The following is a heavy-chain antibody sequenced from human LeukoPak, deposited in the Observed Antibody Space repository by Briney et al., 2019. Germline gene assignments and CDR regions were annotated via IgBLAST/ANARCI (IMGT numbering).Heavy chain of an antibody. CDR2: IYYSGHT. Sequence: PSETLSLTCTVSGAPITTSNHYWGRIRQTPGKTLEWIANIYYSGHTLYNPSLKSRALISVDTSSNQFSLRLTSVTAADTAVYYCAAPSGPTYYSPVDFWGQGTSVSVSS. CDR1: GAPITTSNHY. J-gene: IGHJ4*02. D-gene: IGHD1-26*01. CDR3: AAPSGPTYYSPVDF. V-gene: IGHV4-39*01.